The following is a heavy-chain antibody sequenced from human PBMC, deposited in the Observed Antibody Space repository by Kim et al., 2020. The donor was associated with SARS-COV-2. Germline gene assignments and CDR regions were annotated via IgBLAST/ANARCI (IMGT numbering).Heavy chain of an antibody. CDR3: TRVIWWTYHYTDY. D-gene: IGHD3-16*02. Sequence: ASVKVSCKASGYTFTMNAIRWVRQAPGQGLEWMEWINTDTGNPKYAQAFTRRFVFSVVTSLTTAYLQISSLEPEDTALYYCTRVIWWTYHYTDYWGQGTL. CDR2: INTDTGNP. V-gene: IGHV7-4-1*02. J-gene: IGHJ4*02. CDR1: GYTFTMNA.